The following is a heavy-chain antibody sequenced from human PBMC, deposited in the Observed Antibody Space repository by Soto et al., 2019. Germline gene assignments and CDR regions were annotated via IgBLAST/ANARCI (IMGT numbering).Heavy chain of an antibody. V-gene: IGHV5-51*01. D-gene: IGHD3-22*01. J-gene: IGHJ4*02. CDR2: IYPGDSDT. CDR3: ARLYEYYYDSSGYLFDY. Sequence: PGESLKISCKGSGYSFTSYWIGWVRQMPGKGLEWMGIIYPGDSDTRYSPSFQGQVTISADKSISTAYLQWSSLKASDTAMYYCARLYEYYYDSSGYLFDYWGQGTLVTVSS. CDR1: GYSFTSYW.